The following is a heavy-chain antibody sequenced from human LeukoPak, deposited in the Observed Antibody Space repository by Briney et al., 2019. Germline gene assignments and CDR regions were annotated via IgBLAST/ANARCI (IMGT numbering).Heavy chain of an antibody. Sequence: SKTLSLTCAVHGASFSSYYWTWIRQPPGKGLEWIGEIHHSGSTKYNPSLESRVTISIDTSKNQFSLKVISVTAADTAMYYCVRHSPGARGVDYWGQGTLVTVSS. J-gene: IGHJ4*02. D-gene: IGHD2-21*01. CDR2: IHHSGST. CDR3: VRHSPGARGVDY. CDR1: GASFSSYY. V-gene: IGHV4-34*01.